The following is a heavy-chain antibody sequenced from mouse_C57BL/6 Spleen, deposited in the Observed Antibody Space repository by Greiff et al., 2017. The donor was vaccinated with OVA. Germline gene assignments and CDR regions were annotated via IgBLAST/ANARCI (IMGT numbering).Heavy chain of an antibody. CDR1: GFTFTDYY. CDR2: IRNKANGYTT. V-gene: IGHV7-3*01. CDR3: ARWRVDYAMDY. Sequence: EVQLQESGGGLVQPGGSLSLSCAASGFTFTDYYMSWVRQPPGKALEWLGFIRNKANGYTTEYSASVKGRFTISRDNSQSILYLQMNALRAEDSATYYCARWRVDYAMDYWGQGTSVTVSS. J-gene: IGHJ4*01.